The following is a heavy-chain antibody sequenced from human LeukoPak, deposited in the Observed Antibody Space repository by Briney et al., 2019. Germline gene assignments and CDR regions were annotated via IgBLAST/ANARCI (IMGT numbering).Heavy chain of an antibody. Sequence: GASVKVSCKASGYTFTSYYMHWVRQAPGQGLEWMGGIIPIFGTTNYAQKFQGRVRITADKSTSTAYMELSSLRSEDTAVYYCARDRSRRAVGDYWGQGTLVTVSS. D-gene: IGHD3-10*01. J-gene: IGHJ4*02. CDR3: ARDRSRRAVGDY. CDR1: GYTFTSYY. V-gene: IGHV1-69*06. CDR2: IIPIFGTT.